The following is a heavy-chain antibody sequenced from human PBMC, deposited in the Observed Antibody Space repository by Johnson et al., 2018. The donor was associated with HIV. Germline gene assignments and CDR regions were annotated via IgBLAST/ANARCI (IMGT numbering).Heavy chain of an antibody. V-gene: IGHV3-20*04. CDR1: GFTFDDYG. CDR2: ISSNGGST. Sequence: MLLVESGGGVVRPGGSLRLSCAASGFTFDDYGMSWVRQAPGRGLEYVSAISSNGGSTYYANSVKGRFTISRDNSKNSLYLQMNNLRAEDTAMYYCARSDASDIWGQGTMVTVSS. CDR3: ARSDASDI. J-gene: IGHJ3*02.